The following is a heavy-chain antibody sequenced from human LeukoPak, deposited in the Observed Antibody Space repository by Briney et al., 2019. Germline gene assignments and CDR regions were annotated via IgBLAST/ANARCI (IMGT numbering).Heavy chain of an antibody. CDR1: GFTFSSYG. D-gene: IGHD3-22*01. J-gene: IGHJ4*02. V-gene: IGHV3-23*01. Sequence: TGGSLRLSCAASGFTFSSYGMHWVRQAPGKGLEWVSAISGSGGSTCYADSVKGRFTISRDNSKNTLYLQMNSLRAEDTAVYYCASDGVVVIRFYVYWGQGTLVTVSS. CDR3: ASDGVVVIRFYVY. CDR2: ISGSGGST.